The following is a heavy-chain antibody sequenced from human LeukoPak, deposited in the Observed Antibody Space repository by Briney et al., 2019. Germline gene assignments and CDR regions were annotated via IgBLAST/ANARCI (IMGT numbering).Heavy chain of an antibody. Sequence: GASVKVSCKASGFTFTSYYIQWVRQAPGQGLEWMGIINPSDGSTKYAQKLQGRVTMTRDTSTSTVYMELSSLISEDTAVYYCASYHHRDFGDYYGMDVWGQGTTVTVSS. D-gene: IGHD4-17*01. CDR1: GFTFTSYY. CDR3: ASYHHRDFGDYYGMDV. V-gene: IGHV1-46*04. J-gene: IGHJ6*02. CDR2: INPSDGST.